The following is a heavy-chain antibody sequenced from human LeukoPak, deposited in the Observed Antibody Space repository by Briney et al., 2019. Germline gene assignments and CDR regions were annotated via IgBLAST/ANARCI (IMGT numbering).Heavy chain of an antibody. J-gene: IGHJ6*02. Sequence: PGRSLRLSCAASGFTFSSYAMHWVRQAPGEGLEWVAVISYDGSNKYYADSVKGRFTISRDNSKNTLYLQMNSLRAEDTAVYYCARELMESYGGNPRYYYYGMDVWGQGTTVTVSS. CDR2: ISYDGSNK. CDR3: ARELMESYGGNPRYYYYGMDV. CDR1: GFTFSSYA. V-gene: IGHV3-30*04. D-gene: IGHD4-23*01.